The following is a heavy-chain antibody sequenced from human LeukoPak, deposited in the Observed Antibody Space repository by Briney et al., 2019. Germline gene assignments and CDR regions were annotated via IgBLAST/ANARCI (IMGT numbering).Heavy chain of an antibody. CDR2: IYYSGST. CDR3: ARRGYDILTGYYGWFDP. Sequence: SETLSLTCTVSGGSISSSSYYWGWIRQPPGKGLEWIGSIYYSGSTYYNPPLKSRVTISVDTSENQFSLRLSSVTTADTAVYYCARRGYDILTGYYGWFDPWGQGTLVTVSS. V-gene: IGHV4-39*01. J-gene: IGHJ5*02. D-gene: IGHD3-9*01. CDR1: GGSISSSSYY.